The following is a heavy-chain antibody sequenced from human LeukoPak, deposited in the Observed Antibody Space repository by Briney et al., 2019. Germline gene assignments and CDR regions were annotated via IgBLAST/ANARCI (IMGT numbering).Heavy chain of an antibody. CDR2: IYSGGST. J-gene: IGHJ6*03. Sequence: GGSLRLSCAASGFTISSNYMSWVRRAPGKGLEWVSVIYSGGSTYYSDSVKGRFTISRDNSKNTLYLQMNSLRAEDTAVYYCAREGGTVTPYYYYYMDVWGKGTTVTVSS. D-gene: IGHD4-11*01. CDR1: GFTISSNY. CDR3: AREGGTVTPYYYYYMDV. V-gene: IGHV3-53*01.